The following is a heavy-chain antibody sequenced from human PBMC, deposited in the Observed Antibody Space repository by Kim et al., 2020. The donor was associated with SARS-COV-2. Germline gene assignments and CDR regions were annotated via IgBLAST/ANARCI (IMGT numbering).Heavy chain of an antibody. J-gene: IGHJ4*02. CDR2: K. V-gene: IGHV3-7*03. CDR3: ARQVNARFNYFDY. D-gene: IGHD2-2*01. Sequence: KHHGDTVKARSTISSDNAKNSLYLQMNSLRAEDTAVYYCARQVNARFNYFDYWGQGTLVTVSS.